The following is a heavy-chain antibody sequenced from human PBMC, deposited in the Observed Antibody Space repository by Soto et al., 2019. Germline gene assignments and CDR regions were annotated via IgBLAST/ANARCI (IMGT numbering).Heavy chain of an antibody. D-gene: IGHD4-17*01. CDR1: GFTFSSYA. CDR3: AKDISDYGDYVIAFDY. V-gene: IGHV3-23*01. J-gene: IGHJ4*02. Sequence: GGSLRLSCAASGFTFSSYAMSWVRQAPGKGLEWVSAISGSGGSTYYADSVKGRFTISRDNSKNTLYLQMNSLRAEDTAVYYCAKDISDYGDYVIAFDYWGQGTLVTVSS. CDR2: ISGSGGST.